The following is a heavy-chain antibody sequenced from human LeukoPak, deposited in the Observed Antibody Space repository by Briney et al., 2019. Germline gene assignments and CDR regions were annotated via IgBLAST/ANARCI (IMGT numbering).Heavy chain of an antibody. J-gene: IGHJ5*02. CDR1: GYTFTSYY. V-gene: IGHV1-46*01. D-gene: IGHD6-13*01. CDR3: ARGLYSSSLYNWFDP. Sequence: ASVKVSCKASGYTFTSYYMHWVRQAPGQGLEWMGIINPSGGSTSYAQKLQGRVTMTTDTSTSTAYMELRSLRSDDTAVYYCARGLYSSSLYNWFDPWGQGTLVTVSS. CDR2: INPSGGST.